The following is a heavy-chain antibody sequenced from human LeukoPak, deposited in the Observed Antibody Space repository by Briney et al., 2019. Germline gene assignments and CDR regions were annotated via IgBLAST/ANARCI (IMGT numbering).Heavy chain of an antibody. Sequence: GASLRLSCAASGFTFSSYAMHWVRQAPGKGLEYVSAISSNGGSTYYANSVKGRFTISRDNSKNTLYLQMGSLRAEDMAVYYCARGWGTAMVSGFDYWGQGTLVTVSS. CDR1: GFTFSSYA. CDR3: ARGWGTAMVSGFDY. CDR2: ISSNGGST. V-gene: IGHV3-64*01. J-gene: IGHJ4*02. D-gene: IGHD5-18*01.